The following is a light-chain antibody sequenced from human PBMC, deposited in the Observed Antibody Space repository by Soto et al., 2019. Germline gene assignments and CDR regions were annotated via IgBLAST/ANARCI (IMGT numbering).Light chain of an antibody. V-gene: IGKV3-15*01. J-gene: IGKJ5*01. Sequence: EIVMTQSPATLSVCPGERATLSFRASQSVRGNLAWYQQKPGQSPRLLIYGASSRATGIPVRFSGSGSGTEFTLTISSLQSEDFAVYYCQQYNNWPFITFGQGTRLEI. CDR1: QSVRGN. CDR2: GAS. CDR3: QQYNNWPFIT.